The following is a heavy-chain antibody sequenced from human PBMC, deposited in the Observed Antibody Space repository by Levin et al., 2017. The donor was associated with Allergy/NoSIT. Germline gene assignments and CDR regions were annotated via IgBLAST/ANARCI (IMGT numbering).Heavy chain of an antibody. J-gene: IGHJ3*02. CDR3: ARDAEWELGGAFDI. Sequence: GGSLRLSCAASGFTFSSYSMNWVRQAPGKGLEWVSYISSSSSTIYYADSVKGRFTISRDNAKNSLYLQMNSLRDEDTAVYYCARDAEWELGGAFDIWGQGTMVTVSS. CDR1: GFTFSSYS. D-gene: IGHD1-26*01. V-gene: IGHV3-48*02. CDR2: ISSSSSTI.